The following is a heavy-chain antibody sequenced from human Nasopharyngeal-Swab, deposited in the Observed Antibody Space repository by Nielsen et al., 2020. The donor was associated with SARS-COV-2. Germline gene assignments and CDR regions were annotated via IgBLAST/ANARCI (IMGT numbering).Heavy chain of an antibody. CDR2: INPSGGST. CDR3: APDPYYYGSMGAFDI. D-gene: IGHD3-10*01. J-gene: IGHJ3*02. CDR1: GYTFTSYY. V-gene: IGHV1-46*01. Sequence: ASVKVSCKASGYTFTSYYMHGVRQAPGQGLEWMGIINPSGGSTSYAQKFQGRVTMTRDTSTRTVYMELRSMISEDTAVYYCAPDPYYYGSMGAFDIWGQGTMVTVSS.